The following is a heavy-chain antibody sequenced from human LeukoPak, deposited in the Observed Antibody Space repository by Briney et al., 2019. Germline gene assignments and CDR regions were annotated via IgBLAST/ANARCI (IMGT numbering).Heavy chain of an antibody. CDR1: GYTFTGYY. D-gene: IGHD3-9*01. CDR3: ATTLPRLRYFDWLFPGYFDY. Sequence: ASVKVSCKASGYTFTGYYMHWVRQAPGQGLEWMGWINPNSGGTNYAQKFQGRVTMTEDTSTDTAYMELSSLRSEDTAVYYCATTLPRLRYFDWLFPGYFDYWGQGTLVTVSS. J-gene: IGHJ4*02. V-gene: IGHV1-2*02. CDR2: INPNSGGT.